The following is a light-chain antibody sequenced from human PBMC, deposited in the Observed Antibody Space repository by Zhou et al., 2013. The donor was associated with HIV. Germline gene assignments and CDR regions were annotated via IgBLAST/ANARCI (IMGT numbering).Light chain of an antibody. CDR1: QIVSSRY. V-gene: IGKV3-20*01. CDR3: QQYGSSPTT. CDR2: GAS. Sequence: EIVLTQSPGTLSLSPGERATLSCRASQIVSSRYLAWYQQKPGQAPRLLIYGASSRATGIPDRFSGSGSGRDFTLTIGRLEPEDFAVYYCQQYGSSPTTFGGGTKVEI. J-gene: IGKJ4*01.